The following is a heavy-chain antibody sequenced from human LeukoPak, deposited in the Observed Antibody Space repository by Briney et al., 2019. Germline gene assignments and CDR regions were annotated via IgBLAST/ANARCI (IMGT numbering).Heavy chain of an antibody. CDR3: ARVSYYDSSGYYPQFDAFDI. CDR1: GGSISSYY. CDR2: IYHSGST. Sequence: SETLSLTCTVSGGSISSYYWSWIRQPPGKGLEWIGYIYHSGSTYYNPSLKSRVTISVDRSKNQFSLKLSSVTAADTAVYYCARVSYYDSSGYYPQFDAFDIWGQGTMVTVSS. V-gene: IGHV4-59*12. D-gene: IGHD3-22*01. J-gene: IGHJ3*02.